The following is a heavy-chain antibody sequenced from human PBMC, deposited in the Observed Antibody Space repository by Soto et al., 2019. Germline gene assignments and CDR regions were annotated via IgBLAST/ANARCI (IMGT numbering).Heavy chain of an antibody. D-gene: IGHD2-15*01. J-gene: IGHJ5*02. CDR2: IHHSGST. CDR1: GGSISSGGYS. V-gene: IGHV4-30-2*01. CDR3: ARDNRDCSGGSCYSIFFDP. Sequence: QLQLQESGSGLVKPSQTLSLTCAVSGGSISSGGYSWSWIRQPPGKGLEWIGYIHHSGSTYYNPSLKSRVTISVDRSKNQFSLKLSSVTAADTAVYYCARDNRDCSGGSCYSIFFDPWGQGTLVTVSS.